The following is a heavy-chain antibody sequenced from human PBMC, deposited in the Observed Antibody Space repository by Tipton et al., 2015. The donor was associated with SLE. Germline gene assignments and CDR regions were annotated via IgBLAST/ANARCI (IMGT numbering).Heavy chain of an antibody. V-gene: IGHV3-30*04. CDR2: ISFEGSSY. J-gene: IGHJ3*01. CDR3: ARDRSFCSSGSCYRYDGFDS. CDR1: GFTFSNYD. Sequence: SLRLSCAASGFTFSNYDMHWVRQAPGRGLEWVAVISFEGSSYFYADSVKGRFTISRDNSKNTLYLQMNNMRAEDTAVYYCARDRSFCSSGSCYRYDGFDSWGQGTKVTVSS. D-gene: IGHD2-2*01.